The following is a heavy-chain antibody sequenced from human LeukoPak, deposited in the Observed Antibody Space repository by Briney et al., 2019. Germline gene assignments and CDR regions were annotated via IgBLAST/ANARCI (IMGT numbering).Heavy chain of an antibody. Sequence: TGGSLRLSCAASGFTFSSYAMSWVRQAPGKGLEWVSGISVSSGSAYYADSVKDRFTISRDNSKNTFYLQMNSLRAEDTALYYCGVVPAATRGVDWGQGTLVTVSS. V-gene: IGHV3-23*01. J-gene: IGHJ4*02. CDR2: ISVSSGSA. CDR3: GVVPAATRGVD. D-gene: IGHD2-2*01. CDR1: GFTFSSYA.